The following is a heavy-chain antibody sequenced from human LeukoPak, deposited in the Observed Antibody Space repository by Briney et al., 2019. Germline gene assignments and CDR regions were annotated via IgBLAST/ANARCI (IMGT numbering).Heavy chain of an antibody. J-gene: IGHJ4*02. CDR2: IRYDGSNK. D-gene: IGHD3-22*01. Sequence: GGSLRLSCAASGFTFSSYGMHWVRQAPGKGLEWVEFIRYDGSNKYYADSVKCRFNISRDNSKNTLYLEMCSLGAEDRAVYYGAKTLAYYYDCFGYRPIVYWGQGALVTVSS. V-gene: IGHV3-30*02. CDR1: GFTFSSYG. CDR3: AKTLAYYYDCFGYRPIVY.